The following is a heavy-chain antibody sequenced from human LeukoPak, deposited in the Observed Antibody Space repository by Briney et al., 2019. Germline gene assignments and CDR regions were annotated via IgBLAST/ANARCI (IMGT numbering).Heavy chain of an antibody. D-gene: IGHD4-17*01. CDR1: EFTVTNAR. Sequence: GGSLRLSCAGSEFTVTNARMSWVRQAPGKGLEWVGRIRRKNEGGTTDYAAPVKGRFTISRDDSKNTLYLQMNSLKTEDTAVYYCTTDDYGDYVPGYYGMDVWGQGTTVTVSS. CDR2: IRRKNEGGTT. V-gene: IGHV3-15*01. CDR3: TTDDYGDYVPGYYGMDV. J-gene: IGHJ6*02.